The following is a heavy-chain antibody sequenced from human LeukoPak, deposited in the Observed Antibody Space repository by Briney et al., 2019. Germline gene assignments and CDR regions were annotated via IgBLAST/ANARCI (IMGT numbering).Heavy chain of an antibody. CDR1: GFTFSSYA. Sequence: PGRSLRLSCAASGFTFSSYAMHWVRQAPGKGLEWVAVISYDGSNKYYADSVKGRFTISRDNSKNTLYLQMNRLRAEDTAVYYCARDTGGIAARRWDYWGQGTLVTVSS. D-gene: IGHD6-6*01. J-gene: IGHJ4*02. CDR2: ISYDGSNK. CDR3: ARDTGGIAARRWDY. V-gene: IGHV3-30*04.